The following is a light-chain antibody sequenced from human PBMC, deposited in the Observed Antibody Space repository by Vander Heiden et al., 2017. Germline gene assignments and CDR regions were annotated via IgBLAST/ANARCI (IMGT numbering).Light chain of an antibody. Sequence: QSVLTPPPSSSGTPGETVTISCSGSSSNIGKNAVTWYQQLAGTAPKLLIFNNHQRPSGVPDRFSGTKSATSASLAISGLRSEDEATYYCAAWDDSLNGHVVFGGGTNLTVL. CDR1: SSNIGKNA. CDR3: AAWDDSLNGHVV. CDR2: NNH. V-gene: IGLV1-44*01. J-gene: IGLJ2*01.